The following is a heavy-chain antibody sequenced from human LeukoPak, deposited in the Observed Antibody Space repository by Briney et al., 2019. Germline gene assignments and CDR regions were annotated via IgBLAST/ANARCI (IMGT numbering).Heavy chain of an antibody. V-gene: IGHV3-15*01. J-gene: IGHJ6*02. CDR3: ATANHIATIPVVRRDRYYVFDV. D-gene: IGHD2-21*01. Sequence: GGSLRLSCAVSGLTFTNVWMTWVRQAPGKGLEWIGRIKNEGEGETTDYAAPVRGRFTMSRDKSKNTLHMHMVGLKTGDTVIYYCATANHIATIPVVRRDRYYVFDVWGQGTAVTVSS. CDR1: GLTFTNVW. CDR2: IKNEGEGETT.